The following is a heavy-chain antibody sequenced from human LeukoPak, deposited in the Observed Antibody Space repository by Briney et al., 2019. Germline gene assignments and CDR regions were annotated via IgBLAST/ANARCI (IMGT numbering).Heavy chain of an antibody. J-gene: IGHJ4*02. CDR2: IYYSGST. CDR1: GGSISNYL. D-gene: IGHD1-26*01. Sequence: SETLSLTCTVSGGSISNYLWSWIRQPPGKGLEGIGYIYYSGSTNYNPSLKSRVTILVDTSKNQFSLKVSSVTAADTAVYYCARGQYSGSGFDNWGQGSLVTVSS. V-gene: IGHV4-59*01. CDR3: ARGQYSGSGFDN.